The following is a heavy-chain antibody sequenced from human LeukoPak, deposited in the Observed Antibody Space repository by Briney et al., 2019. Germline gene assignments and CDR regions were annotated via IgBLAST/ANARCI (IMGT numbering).Heavy chain of an antibody. CDR3: VRGTGY. V-gene: IGHV3-64D*06. CDR2: IRSNGDNT. Sequence: PGGSLRLSCSVSGFTFSTVVMHWGREGPGKGLENVSAIRSNGDNTYYADSVKGRFTISRDNSKNTLYLQMSSLRADDTAVYYCVRGTGYWGQGTLVSVSS. J-gene: IGHJ4*02. CDR1: GFTFSTVV.